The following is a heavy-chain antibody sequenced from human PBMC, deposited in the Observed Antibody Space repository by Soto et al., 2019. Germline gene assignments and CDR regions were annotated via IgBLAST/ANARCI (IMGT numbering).Heavy chain of an antibody. Sequence: EVQLVESGGGLVQPGGSLRLSCAASGFTVSSNYMSWVRQAPGKGLEWVSIIYSGGSTYYADSVKGRFTISRDNSKNTLYLQMNSLRAEDTAVYYCARVAAVAATDFDYWGQGTLGTVSS. CDR1: GFTVSSNY. CDR2: IYSGGST. D-gene: IGHD6-19*01. CDR3: ARVAAVAATDFDY. V-gene: IGHV3-66*01. J-gene: IGHJ4*02.